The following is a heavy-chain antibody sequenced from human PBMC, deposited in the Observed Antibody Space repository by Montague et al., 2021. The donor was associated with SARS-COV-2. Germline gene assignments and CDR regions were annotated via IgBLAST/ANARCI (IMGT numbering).Heavy chain of an antibody. J-gene: IGHJ6*02. CDR3: PRGSYDILNPLEGVYYYYGMDV. V-gene: IGHV2-70*01. D-gene: IGHD3-9*01. CDR2: IDWDDDK. Sequence: PALVKPTQTLTLTCTSPGFSLSTSGMCVSWIRQPPGKALEWLALIDWDDDKYYSTPLKTRLTISKDTSKNQVVLTMTNMDPVDTATYYCPRGSYDILNPLEGVYYYYGMDVWGQGTTVTVSS. CDR1: GFSLSTSGMC.